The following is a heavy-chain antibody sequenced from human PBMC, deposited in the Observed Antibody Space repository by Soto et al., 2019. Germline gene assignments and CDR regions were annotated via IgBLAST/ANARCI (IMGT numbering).Heavy chain of an antibody. V-gene: IGHV1-69*06. Sequence: QVQLVQSGAEMRELGSSVKVSCKASGGTFSSSAINWLRQAPGQGPEWMGGIIPTFGTANYIEKFRGRVTITADTSTSTAYMEVSSLTSEDTAMYFCARSETAGHRGFDIWGQGTMVTVSS. CDR2: IIPTFGTA. CDR1: GGTFSSSA. D-gene: IGHD6-19*01. CDR3: ARSETAGHRGFDI. J-gene: IGHJ3*02.